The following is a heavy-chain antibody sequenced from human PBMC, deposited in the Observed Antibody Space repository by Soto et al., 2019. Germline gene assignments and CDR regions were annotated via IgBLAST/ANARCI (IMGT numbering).Heavy chain of an antibody. J-gene: IGHJ4*02. D-gene: IGHD1-26*01. Sequence: ASVKVSCKASGGTFSNFDFSWVRQAPGQGLEWMGGIIPLYGTINYAERFQGRVSLTADESTTTAYMELNSLTSDDTAVYFCALGDRPPFYFYFWGQGTLATVSS. CDR1: GGTFSNFD. CDR2: IIPLYGTI. V-gene: IGHV1-69*13. CDR3: ALGDRPPFYFYF.